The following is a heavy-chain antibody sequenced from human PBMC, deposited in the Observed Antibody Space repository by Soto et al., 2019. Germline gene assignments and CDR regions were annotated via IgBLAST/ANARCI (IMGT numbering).Heavy chain of an antibody. CDR1: GYTFTSYY. Sequence: ASVKVSSKASGYTFTSYYIHWVRQAPGQGLEWMGIINPSGGSTSYAQKCQGRVTMTRDTSTSTVYMELSSLRSEDTAVYYCARCRGGSCYYFDYWGQGTLVTVSS. J-gene: IGHJ4*02. V-gene: IGHV1-46*03. D-gene: IGHD2-15*01. CDR3: ARCRGGSCYYFDY. CDR2: INPSGGST.